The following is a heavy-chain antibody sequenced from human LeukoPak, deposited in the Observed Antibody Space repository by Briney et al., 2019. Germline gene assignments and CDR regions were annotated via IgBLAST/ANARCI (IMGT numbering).Heavy chain of an antibody. CDR3: ARERYCSGGRWHPES. CDR1: GYTFTSYG. D-gene: IGHD2-15*01. Sequence: ASVKLSCKAAGYTFTSYGISWVRQAPGQGLEWMGWISAYNGNKNYAQKLQGRVTMTTDRSTSTAYMELRSLRSDDTAVYYCARERYCSGGRWHPESWGEGTLVTVCS. CDR2: ISAYNGNK. V-gene: IGHV1-18*01. J-gene: IGHJ4*02.